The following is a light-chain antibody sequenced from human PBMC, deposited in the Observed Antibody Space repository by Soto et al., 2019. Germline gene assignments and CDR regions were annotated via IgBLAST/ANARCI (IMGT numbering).Light chain of an antibody. CDR3: QQFNSYRRT. Sequence: DIPLTQSPSFLSASVGDRVTITCRASQGISSYLAWYQQKPGKAPKLLIYAASTLQSGVPSRFSGSGSGTEFTLTVSSLQPEDFATYYCQQFNSYRRTFGQGTKLEIK. CDR2: AAS. CDR1: QGISSY. J-gene: IGKJ2*01. V-gene: IGKV1-9*01.